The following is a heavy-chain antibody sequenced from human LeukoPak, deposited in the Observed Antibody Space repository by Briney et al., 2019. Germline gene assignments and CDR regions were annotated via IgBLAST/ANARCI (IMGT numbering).Heavy chain of an antibody. V-gene: IGHV3-74*01. Sequence: GGSPRLSCAASGFTFSSYWMHWVRQAPGKGLVWVSRINSDGSSTSYADSVKGRFTISRDNAKNTLYLQMNSLRAEDTAVYYCAKDSRNLPFDYWGEGTLVTVSS. CDR3: AKDSRNLPFDY. J-gene: IGHJ4*02. CDR1: GFTFSSYW. CDR2: INSDGSST. D-gene: IGHD1-14*01.